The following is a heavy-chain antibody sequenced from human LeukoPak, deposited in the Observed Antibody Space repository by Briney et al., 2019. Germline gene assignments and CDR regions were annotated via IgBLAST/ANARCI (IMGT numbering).Heavy chain of an antibody. J-gene: IGHJ3*02. CDR2: IYYSGST. D-gene: IGHD3-16*01. Sequence: PSETLSLTCAVYGGSFSGYYWSWIRQPPGKGLEWIGYIYYSGSTYYNPSLKSRVTISVDTSKNQFSLKLSSVTAADTAVYYCARDLPLGAFDIWGQGTMVTVSS. CDR3: ARDLPLGAFDI. V-gene: IGHV4-34*09. CDR1: GGSFSGYY.